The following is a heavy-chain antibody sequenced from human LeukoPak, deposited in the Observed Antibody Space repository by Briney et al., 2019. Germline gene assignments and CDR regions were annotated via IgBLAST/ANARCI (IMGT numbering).Heavy chain of an antibody. V-gene: IGHV3-43D*03. Sequence: GGSLRLSCAASGFTFDDYAMHWVRQAPGKGLEWVSLISWDGSSTYYADSVKGRFTISRDNSKNSLYLQMNSLRAEDTALYYCAKSGSYCSVASAFDIWGQGTTVTVAS. CDR3: AKSGSYCSVASAFDI. D-gene: IGHD1-26*01. J-gene: IGHJ3*02. CDR1: GFTFDDYA. CDR2: ISWDGSST.